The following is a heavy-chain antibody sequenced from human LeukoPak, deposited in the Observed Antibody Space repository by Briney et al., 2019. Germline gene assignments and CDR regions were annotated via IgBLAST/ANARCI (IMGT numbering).Heavy chain of an antibody. D-gene: IGHD2-2*01. V-gene: IGHV3-30*18. CDR3: AKGWGTSSDDY. J-gene: IGHJ4*02. CDR2: ISYDGSNK. Sequence: PGGSLRLSCAASGFTLSSYGMHWVRQAPGKGLEWVAVISYDGSNKYYADSVKGRFTISRDNSKNTLYLQMNSLRAEDTAVYYCAKGWGTSSDDYWGQGTLVTVSS. CDR1: GFTLSSYG.